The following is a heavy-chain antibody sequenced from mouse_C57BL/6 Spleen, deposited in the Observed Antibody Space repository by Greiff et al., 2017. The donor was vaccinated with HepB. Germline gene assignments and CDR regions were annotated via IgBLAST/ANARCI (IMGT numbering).Heavy chain of an antibody. CDR3: ARGELGRHFDY. D-gene: IGHD4-1*01. V-gene: IGHV3-6*01. CDR1: GYSITSGYY. CDR2: ISYDGSN. Sequence: EVQLQESGPGLVKPSQSLSLTCSVTGYSITSGYYWNWIRQFPGNKLEWMGYISYDGSNNYNPSLKNRISITRDTSKNQFFLKLNSVTTEDTATYYCARGELGRHFDYWGQGTTLTVSS. J-gene: IGHJ2*01.